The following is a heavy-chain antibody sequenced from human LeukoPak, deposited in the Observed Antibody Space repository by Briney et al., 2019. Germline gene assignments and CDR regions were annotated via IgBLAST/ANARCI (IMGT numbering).Heavy chain of an antibody. CDR1: GFTFSSYS. CDR3: ARSLRLRPLDYYGMDV. D-gene: IGHD3-3*01. Sequence: PGGSLRLSCAASGFTFSSYSMNWVRQAPGKGLEWVSSISSSSSYIYYADSVKGRFTISRDNSKNTLYLQMNSLRAEDTAVYYCARSLRLRPLDYYGMDVWGQGTTVTVSS. J-gene: IGHJ6*02. V-gene: IGHV3-21*01. CDR2: ISSSSSYI.